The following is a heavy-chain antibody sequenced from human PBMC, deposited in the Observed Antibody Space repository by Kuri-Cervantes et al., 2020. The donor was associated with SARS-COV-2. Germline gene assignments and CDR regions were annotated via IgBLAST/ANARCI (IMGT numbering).Heavy chain of an antibody. CDR3: AAWGFPIVGATGPDAFDI. V-gene: IGHV1-69*04. Sequence: SVKVSCKASGGTFSSYAISWMRQAPGQGLEWMGRIIPILGTANYAQKFQGRVTITADKSTSTAYMELSSPGSEDTAVYYCAAWGFPIVGATGPDAFDIWGQGTMVTVSS. J-gene: IGHJ3*02. CDR2: IIPILGTA. CDR1: GGTFSSYA. D-gene: IGHD1-26*01.